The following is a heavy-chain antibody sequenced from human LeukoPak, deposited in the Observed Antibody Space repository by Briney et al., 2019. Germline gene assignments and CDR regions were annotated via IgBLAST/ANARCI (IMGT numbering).Heavy chain of an antibody. CDR2: IIPIFGTV. CDR1: GGTFSSYA. Sequence: SVKVSCKASGGTFSSYAISWVRQAPGQGLEWMGGIIPIFGTVNYAQKFQGRVTITADESTSTAYMELSSLRSEDTAVYYCARDLNSGYENYFDYWGQGTLVTVSS. CDR3: ARDLNSGYENYFDY. V-gene: IGHV1-69*01. J-gene: IGHJ4*02. D-gene: IGHD5-12*01.